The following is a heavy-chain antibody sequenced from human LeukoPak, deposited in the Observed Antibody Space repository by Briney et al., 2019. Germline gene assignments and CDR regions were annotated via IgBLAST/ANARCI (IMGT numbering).Heavy chain of an antibody. Sequence: GGSLRLSCAASGFAFASYAMGWVRQSPGKRLEWVSGITGSGENTYYAGSVKGRFTISRDNSKNTLYLQMNSLRPEDTAVYYCAKDLHYYVAMDVWGQGTAVTVSS. CDR2: ITGSGENT. J-gene: IGHJ6*02. CDR1: GFAFASYA. D-gene: IGHD3-10*02. CDR3: AKDLHYYVAMDV. V-gene: IGHV3-23*01.